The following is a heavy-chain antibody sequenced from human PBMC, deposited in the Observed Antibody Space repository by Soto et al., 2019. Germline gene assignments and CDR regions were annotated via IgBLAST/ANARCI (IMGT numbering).Heavy chain of an antibody. CDR2: ISAYNGNT. D-gene: IGHD3-10*01. CDR1: GYTFTSYG. V-gene: IGHV1-18*01. CDR3: ARVMGTRDYGSGSSQKSYYYYGMDV. Sequence: ASVKVSCKASGYTFTSYGISWVRQAPGQGLEWMGWISAYNGNTNYAQKLQGRVTMTTDTSTSTAYMELRSLRSDDTAVYYCARVMGTRDYGSGSSQKSYYYYGMDVWSQGTTVTVSS. J-gene: IGHJ6*02.